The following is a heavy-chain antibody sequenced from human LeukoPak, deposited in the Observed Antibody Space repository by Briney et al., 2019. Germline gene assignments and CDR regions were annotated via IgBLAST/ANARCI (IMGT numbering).Heavy chain of an antibody. J-gene: IGHJ4*02. D-gene: IGHD1-26*01. Sequence: SETLSLTCTVSGGSIRSSYYYWGWIRQPPGRGLEWIGYVFYSGTTNYNPSLKSRVTISVDTSKNQFSLKLSSVTAADTAVYYCASNSGSFRRFDYWGQGTLVTVSS. V-gene: IGHV4-61*05. CDR2: VFYSGTT. CDR1: GGSIRSSYYY. CDR3: ASNSGSFRRFDY.